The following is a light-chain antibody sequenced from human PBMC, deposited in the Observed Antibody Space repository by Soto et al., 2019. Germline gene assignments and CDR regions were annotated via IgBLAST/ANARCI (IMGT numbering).Light chain of an antibody. V-gene: IGKV1-39*01. CDR2: AVS. CDR1: QSISNY. J-gene: IGKJ2*01. CDR3: QQSYSTART. Sequence: DIQMTQSASSLSASVGDRVTITCRASQSISNYLNWYQQKPGKAPNLLIYAVSSLRSGVPSRFSGSGSGTDFTLTISSLQPEDFATYYCQQSYSTARTFGQGTKLEIK.